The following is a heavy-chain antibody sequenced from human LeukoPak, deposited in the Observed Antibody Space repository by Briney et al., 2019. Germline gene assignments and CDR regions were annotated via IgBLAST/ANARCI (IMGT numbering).Heavy chain of an antibody. CDR3: ARERQDTIVHSGAFDI. Sequence: GGSLRLSCAASAFTFSNYFMHWVRQAPGKGLEWVAVIASDGSHTFYVESVKGRFTISRDNSKKTLYLQMNSLRAGDTAVYFCARERQDTIVHSGAFDIWGQGTMVTVSS. D-gene: IGHD3-10*01. V-gene: IGHV3-30-3*01. J-gene: IGHJ3*02. CDR2: IASDGSHT. CDR1: AFTFSNYF.